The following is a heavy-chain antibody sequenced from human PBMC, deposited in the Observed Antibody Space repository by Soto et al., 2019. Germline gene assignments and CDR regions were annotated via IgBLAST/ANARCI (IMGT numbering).Heavy chain of an antibody. J-gene: IGHJ4*02. CDR2: ISYDGSNK. CDR1: GFTFCNYG. Sequence: GGSLRLSCVASGFTFCNYGLHWVRQAPGKGLEWVAVISYDGSNKLYADSVKGRFTISRDNSKNTLYLQMNSLRAEDTAVFYCARVGTMVRGTYYFDYWGQGTLVTVSS. V-gene: IGHV3-30*03. CDR3: ARVGTMVRGTYYFDY. D-gene: IGHD3-10*01.